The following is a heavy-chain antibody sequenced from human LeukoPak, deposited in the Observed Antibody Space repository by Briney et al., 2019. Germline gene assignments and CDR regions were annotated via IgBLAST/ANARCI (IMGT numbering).Heavy chain of an antibody. J-gene: IGHJ4*02. Sequence: ASVKVSCKASGYTFSSDGISWVRQAPGQGLEWMGWINPNSGGTNYAQKFQGRVTMTRDTSISTAYMELSRLRSDDTAVYYCARSPSSGWYYFDYWGQGTLVTVSS. D-gene: IGHD6-19*01. V-gene: IGHV1-2*02. CDR1: GYTFSSDG. CDR3: ARSPSSGWYYFDY. CDR2: INPNSGGT.